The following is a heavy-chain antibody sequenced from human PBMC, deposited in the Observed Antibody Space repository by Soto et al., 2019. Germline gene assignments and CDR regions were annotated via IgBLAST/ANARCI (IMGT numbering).Heavy chain of an antibody. CDR1: GLPVAGSY. CDR2: IYNDGTT. CDR3: VRPLPSGQTHARDV. J-gene: IGHJ6*02. Sequence: GGSLRLSCVASGLPVAGSYMAWVRQAPGKGLEWASVIYNDGTTYYSQSVEGRFTISRNTSKNTLYLQMDRLRDEDTAVYYCVRPLPSGQTHARDVWGQGTTVTVSS. D-gene: IGHD3-10*01. V-gene: IGHV3-53*01.